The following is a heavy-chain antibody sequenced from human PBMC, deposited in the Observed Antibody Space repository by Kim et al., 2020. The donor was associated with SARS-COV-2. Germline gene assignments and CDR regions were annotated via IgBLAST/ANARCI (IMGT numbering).Heavy chain of an antibody. CDR2: ISYDGSNK. CDR1: GFTFSSYT. V-gene: IGHV3-30*04. CDR3: ARGSGYSYGWGSAGYYG. Sequence: GGSLRLSCAASGFTFSSYTMHWVRQAPGKGLEWVAVISYDGSNKYYADSVKGRFTISRDNSKNMLNLQMNSLRAEDTAVYYCARGSGYSYGWGSAGYYG. J-gene: IGHJ6*01. D-gene: IGHD5-18*01.